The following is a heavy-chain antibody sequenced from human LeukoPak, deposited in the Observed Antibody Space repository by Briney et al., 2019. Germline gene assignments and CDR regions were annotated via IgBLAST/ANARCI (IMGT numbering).Heavy chain of an antibody. CDR3: ARAAYGDSFDY. V-gene: IGHV4-4*02. CDR1: GVSISSSNW. Sequence: SETLSLTCAVSGVSISSSNWWSWVRQPPGKGLEWIGEIYHSGSTNYNPSLESRVTISVDKSKNQFSLKLSSVTAADTAVYYCARAAYGDSFDYWGQGTLVTVSS. J-gene: IGHJ4*02. D-gene: IGHD4-17*01. CDR2: IYHSGST.